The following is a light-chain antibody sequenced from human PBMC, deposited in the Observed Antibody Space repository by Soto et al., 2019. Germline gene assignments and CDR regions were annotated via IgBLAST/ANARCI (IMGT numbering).Light chain of an antibody. CDR1: SSNIGAGYD. Sequence: QSVLTQPPSVSGAPGQRVTISCTGSSSNIGAGYDVHWYQQLPGTAPKLLIYGNSNRPSGVPDRFSGSKSGTSASLAITGLQAEDEADYYCQSYDRSLSGVVFGRGTKLTVL. CDR3: QSYDRSLSGVV. CDR2: GNS. V-gene: IGLV1-40*01. J-gene: IGLJ2*01.